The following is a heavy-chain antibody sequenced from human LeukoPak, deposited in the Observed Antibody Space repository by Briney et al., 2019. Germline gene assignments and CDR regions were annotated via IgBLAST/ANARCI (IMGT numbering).Heavy chain of an antibody. D-gene: IGHD3-22*01. Sequence: GGSLRLSCVASGFTFSTYAMTWVRQAPGKGLEWVSVISGSGRSGTNYADSVKGRFTISRDNSKNTLYLQMNSLRVEDTAIYYCAKDVPYYYDSSGYYFGDAFDIWGQGTMVTVSS. J-gene: IGHJ3*02. CDR2: ISGSGRSGT. V-gene: IGHV3-23*01. CDR3: AKDVPYYYDSSGYYFGDAFDI. CDR1: GFTFSTYA.